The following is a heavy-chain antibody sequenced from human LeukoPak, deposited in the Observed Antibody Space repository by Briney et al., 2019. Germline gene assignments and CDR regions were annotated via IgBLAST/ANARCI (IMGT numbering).Heavy chain of an antibody. V-gene: IGHV1-69*13. CDR1: GGTFSSYG. CDR3: ARLSTGGYYYGSGFDY. Sequence: SVKVSCKASGGTFSSYGFSWVRQAPGQGLEWMGGIIPSFGTANYAQKFQGKVTITADESTSTAYMELSSLRSEDTAVYYCARLSTGGYYYGSGFDYWGQGTLVTVSS. J-gene: IGHJ4*02. D-gene: IGHD3-10*01. CDR2: IIPSFGTA.